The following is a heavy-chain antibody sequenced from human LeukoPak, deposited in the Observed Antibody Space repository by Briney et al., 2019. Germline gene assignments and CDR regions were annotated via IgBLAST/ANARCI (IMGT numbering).Heavy chain of an antibody. D-gene: IGHD2/OR15-2a*01. CDR2: ITSSGSTI. CDR3: ARDPNMRNWFDA. CDR1: GFTFSDYY. Sequence: SLTLACAPAGFTFSDYYISWIRQAPGEWLEWVTSITSSGSTIYYADSVKGRFTISRDNGKKSLYLQMDSLRGERTGVSYCARDPNMRNWFDAWGQGTLVTVSS. J-gene: IGHJ5*02. V-gene: IGHV3-11*01.